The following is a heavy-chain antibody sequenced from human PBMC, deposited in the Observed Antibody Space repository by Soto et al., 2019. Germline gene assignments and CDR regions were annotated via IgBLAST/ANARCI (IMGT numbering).Heavy chain of an antibody. Sequence: EVQLVQSGAEVKKPGESLEISCKASGYSFTGYWIGCVRQMPGKGLEWLGIIFPAESDDSETRYGPTFQGQVTISVDKSTSTAYLQWSSLKASDTAIYYCAKFRVVGYCTSPVCYSFDSWGQGTLVTVSS. D-gene: IGHD2-8*01. CDR3: AKFRVVGYCTSPVCYSFDS. CDR1: GYSFTGYW. CDR2: IFPAESDDSET. V-gene: IGHV5-51*01. J-gene: IGHJ4*02.